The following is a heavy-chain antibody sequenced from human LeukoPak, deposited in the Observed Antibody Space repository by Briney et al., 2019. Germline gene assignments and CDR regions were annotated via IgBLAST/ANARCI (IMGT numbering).Heavy chain of an antibody. J-gene: IGHJ4*02. CDR2: INPNSGGT. V-gene: IGHV1-2*02. CDR3: ASDGELRGYPLEG. CDR1: VYTFTGYY. Sequence: ASVKVSCKASVYTFTGYYMHWVRQAPGQGLEWMGWINPNSGGTNYAQRFQGRVTMTRDTSISTAYMELSRLRSDDTAVYYCASDGELRGYPLEGWGQGTLVTVSS. D-gene: IGHD3-22*01.